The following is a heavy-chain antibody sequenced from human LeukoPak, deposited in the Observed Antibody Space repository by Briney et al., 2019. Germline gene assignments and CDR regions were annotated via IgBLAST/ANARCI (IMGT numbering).Heavy chain of an antibody. CDR1: GFTFSSYL. Sequence: PGGSLRLSCAASGFTFSSYLMHWVRQAPGKGLVWVALFNGDGSRIGYADSVKGRFTISRDNAKNTLYLQMNSLRAEATAVYYCGRDLFCGGDCHDYWGQGTLVTVSS. CDR2: FNGDGSRI. J-gene: IGHJ4*02. D-gene: IGHD2-21*02. CDR3: GRDLFCGGDCHDY. V-gene: IGHV3-74*01.